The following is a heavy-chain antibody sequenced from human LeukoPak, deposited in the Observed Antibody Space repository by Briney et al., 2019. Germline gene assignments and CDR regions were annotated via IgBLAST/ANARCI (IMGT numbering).Heavy chain of an antibody. CDR3: ARAKTLEPSPSNAFDI. J-gene: IGHJ3*02. CDR1: GYTFSSYH. V-gene: IGHV1-46*01. CDR2: INPSFNPGVDVT. Sequence: ASVKVSCKASGYTFSSYHIHWVRQAPGQGLEWMGKINPSFNPGVDVTTYAQKFQGRVTMTRDISTNTVYMELRSLTSDDTAVYYCARAKTLEPSPSNAFDIWGQGTMVTVSS. D-gene: IGHD1-1*01.